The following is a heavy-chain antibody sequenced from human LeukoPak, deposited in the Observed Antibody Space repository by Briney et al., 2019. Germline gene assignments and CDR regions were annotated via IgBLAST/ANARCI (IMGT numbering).Heavy chain of an antibody. V-gene: IGHV4-59*01. Sequence: SETLSLTCTVSGGSISSYYWSWIRQPPGKGLEWIGYIYYSGSTNYNPSLKSRATISVDTSKNQFSLKLSSVTAADTAVYYCARGSVVPAAIFGYWGQGTLVTVSS. J-gene: IGHJ4*02. D-gene: IGHD2-2*01. CDR1: GGSISSYY. CDR3: ARGSVVPAAIFGY. CDR2: IYYSGST.